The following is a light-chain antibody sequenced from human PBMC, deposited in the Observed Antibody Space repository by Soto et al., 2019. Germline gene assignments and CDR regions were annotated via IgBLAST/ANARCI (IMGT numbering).Light chain of an antibody. CDR2: GAS. J-gene: IGKJ1*01. V-gene: IGKV1-9*01. CDR1: QGISSY. CDR3: QQLNNFPRT. Sequence: IQLTQSPSFLSASVGDRVSITCRASQGISSYLAWYQQRPGKAPNLLMYGASTLQRGVPSRFSGSASGTTFTLTINNLQPEDFATYYCQQLNNFPRTFGQGTKVE.